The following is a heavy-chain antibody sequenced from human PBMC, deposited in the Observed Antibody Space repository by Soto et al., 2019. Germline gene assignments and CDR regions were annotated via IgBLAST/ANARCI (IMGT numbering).Heavy chain of an antibody. CDR2: ISYSGST. J-gene: IGHJ4*02. D-gene: IGHD6-25*01. V-gene: IGHV4-4*02. Sequence: QVQLQESGPGLVKPSGTLSLTCAVSGGSIRGDNWWSWVRQPPGEGLECIGEISYSGSTNYNPSLKSRVTISAAKSKTQCSLSLTSAPAADTAFYYRERLGYSSAWPDYWGQGTLVTVSS. CDR3: ERLGYSSAWPDY. CDR1: GGSIRGDNW.